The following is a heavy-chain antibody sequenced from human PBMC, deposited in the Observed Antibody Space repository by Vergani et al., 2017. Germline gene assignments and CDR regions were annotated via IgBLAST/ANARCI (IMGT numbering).Heavy chain of an antibody. V-gene: IGHV4-31*03. CDR3: AGIPGGYCSSVICFPFDH. CDR1: GGSISSAGYF. D-gene: IGHD2-2*01. J-gene: IGHJ4*02. CDR2: IYHSGSA. Sequence: QVQLQESGPGLVKPSQTLSLTCTGSGGSISSAGYFWSWIRQHPGKGLELNGYIYHSGSAYYNPSLESRVTMSVDTSKNQFSLNLNSVTASATAVYYCAGIPGGYCSSVICFPFDHWGQGSLVTVSS.